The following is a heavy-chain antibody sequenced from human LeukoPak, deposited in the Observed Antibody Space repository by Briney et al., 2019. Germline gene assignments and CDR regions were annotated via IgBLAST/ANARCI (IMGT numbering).Heavy chain of an antibody. J-gene: IGHJ5*02. CDR3: AVSGCSSTSCYWFDP. CDR1: GGSFSGYY. Sequence: SETLSLTCAVYGGSFSGYYWSWIRQPPGKGLEWIGEINHSGSTNHNPSLKSRVTISVDTSKNQFSLKLSSVTAADTAVYYCAVSGCSSTSCYWFDPWGQGTLVTVSS. D-gene: IGHD2-2*01. CDR2: INHSGST. V-gene: IGHV4-34*01.